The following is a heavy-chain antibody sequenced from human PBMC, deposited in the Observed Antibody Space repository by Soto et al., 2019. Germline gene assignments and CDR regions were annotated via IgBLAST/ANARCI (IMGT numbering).Heavy chain of an antibody. D-gene: IGHD3-10*01. V-gene: IGHV1-18*01. CDR3: AREGYYSGSGTYSPPRFYGMDV. J-gene: IGHJ6*02. CDR1: GYTFSSYG. CDR2: ISDYNGNT. Sequence: QAQLVQSGVEVKKAGASVKVSCKASGYTFSSYGISWARQAPGQGLEWMGWISDYNGNTQYAQKFQGRVFMTTDTATRTASMELRCLRSDDTAVYFCAREGYYSGSGTYSPPRFYGMDVWGQGTTVTVSS.